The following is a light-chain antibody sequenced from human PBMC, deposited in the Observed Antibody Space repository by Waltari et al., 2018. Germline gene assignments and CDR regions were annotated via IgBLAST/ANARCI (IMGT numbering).Light chain of an antibody. Sequence: QSALTQPPSMSGSPGQSLTISCTGTSGDIGAYNSVSWYQQSQGTAPKRLIYAVTTPPSGVPDRFSASKSGTTASLTISGLQAEDEADYYCSSGTIDSTLVFGTGTKLTVL. V-gene: IGLV2-18*02. J-gene: IGLJ2*01. CDR3: SSGTIDSTLV. CDR1: SGDIGAYNS. CDR2: AVT.